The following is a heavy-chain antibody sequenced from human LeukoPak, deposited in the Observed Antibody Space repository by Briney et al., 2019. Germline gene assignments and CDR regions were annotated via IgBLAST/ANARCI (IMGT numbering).Heavy chain of an antibody. J-gene: IGHJ4*02. V-gene: IGHV4-59*08. CDR1: GGSISSYY. Sequence: SETLSLTCTVSGGSISSYYWSWIRQPPGKGLEWIGYIYYSGSTNYNPSLKSRVTISVDTSKNQFSLKLSSVTAADTAVYYCARRGYYDSSGAFDYWGQGTLVTVSS. D-gene: IGHD3-22*01. CDR2: IYYSGST. CDR3: ARRGYYDSSGAFDY.